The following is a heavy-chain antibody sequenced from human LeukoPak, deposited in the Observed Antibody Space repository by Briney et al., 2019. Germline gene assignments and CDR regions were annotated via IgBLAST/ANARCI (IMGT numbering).Heavy chain of an antibody. Sequence: GGSLRLSCAASGFTFSSYWMSWVRQAPGKGLEWVANIKQDGSEKYYVDSVKGRFTISRDNAKNSLYLQMNSLRAEDTAVYYCAGDGPGVGAAWGYYYYGMDVWGQGTTVTVSS. CDR2: IKQDGSEK. CDR3: AGDGPGVGAAWGYYYYGMDV. J-gene: IGHJ6*02. CDR1: GFTFSSYW. D-gene: IGHD2-15*01. V-gene: IGHV3-7*01.